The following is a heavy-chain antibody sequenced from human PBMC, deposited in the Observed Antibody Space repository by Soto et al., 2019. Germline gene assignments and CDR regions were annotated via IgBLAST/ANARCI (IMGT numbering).Heavy chain of an antibody. CDR2: INAGNGNT. D-gene: IGHD3-16*01. CDR1: GYTFTSYA. CDR3: ARVGISSWGSFDY. V-gene: IGHV1-3*01. Sequence: ASVKVSCKASGYTFTSYAMHWVRQAPGQRLEWMGWINAGNGNTKYSQKFQGRVTITRDTSASTVYMELSSLRSEDTAVYYCARVGISSWGSFDYWGQGTLVTVSS. J-gene: IGHJ4*02.